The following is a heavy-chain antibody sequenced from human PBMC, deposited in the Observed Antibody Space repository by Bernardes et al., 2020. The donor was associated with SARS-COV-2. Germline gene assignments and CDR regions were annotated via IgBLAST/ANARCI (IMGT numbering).Heavy chain of an antibody. J-gene: IGHJ6*02. Sequence: GGSLRLSCAASGFSFSSYGMHWVRQAPGKGLEWVAVISYDGSNKYYADSVKGRFTISRDNSKNTLYLQMNNLRAEDTAVYYCAKDLTIVVVPAASMGVWGQGTTVTVSS. CDR1: GFSFSSYG. CDR2: ISYDGSNK. V-gene: IGHV3-30*18. D-gene: IGHD2-2*01. CDR3: AKDLTIVVVPAASMGV.